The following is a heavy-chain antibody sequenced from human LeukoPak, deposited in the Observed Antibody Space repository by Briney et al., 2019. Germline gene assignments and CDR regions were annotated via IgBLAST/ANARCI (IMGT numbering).Heavy chain of an antibody. V-gene: IGHV1-18*01. CDR1: GYTFINYG. D-gene: IGHD6-19*01. CDR3: ARDLLFVVAGTFDP. J-gene: IGHJ5*02. Sequence: GASVKVSCKASGYTFINYGISWVRQAPGQGLEWMGWISAYNGNINYAQKLQGRVTMTTDTSTSTAYMELRSLRSDDTAVYYCARDLLFVVAGTFDPWGQGTLVTVSS. CDR2: ISAYNGNI.